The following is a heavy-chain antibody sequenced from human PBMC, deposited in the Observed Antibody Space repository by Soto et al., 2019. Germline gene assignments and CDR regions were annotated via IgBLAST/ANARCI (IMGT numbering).Heavy chain of an antibody. Sequence: SETLSLTCTVSGGSISSGDYYWSWIRQPPGKGLEWIGYIYYSGSTYYNPSLKSRVTISVDTSKNQFSLKLSSVTAADTAVYYCARVSWYYYDSSGYPAQFENREHFDYWGQGTLVTVFS. J-gene: IGHJ4*02. CDR2: IYYSGST. D-gene: IGHD3-22*01. CDR1: GGSISSGDYY. CDR3: ARVSWYYYDSSGYPAQFENREHFDY. V-gene: IGHV4-30-4*01.